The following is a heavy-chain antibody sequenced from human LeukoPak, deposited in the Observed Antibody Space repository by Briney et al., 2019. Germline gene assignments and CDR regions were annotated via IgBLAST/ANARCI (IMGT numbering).Heavy chain of an antibody. CDR2: INHSGST. D-gene: IGHD6-19*01. V-gene: IGHV4-34*01. Sequence: SETLSLTCAVYGGSFSGYYWSWIRQPPGKGLEWIGEINHSGSTNYNPSLKSRVTISVDTPKNQFSLKPSSVTAADTAVYYCAREKYSSGWYRFQHAFDIWGQGTMVTVSS. CDR1: GGSFSGYY. J-gene: IGHJ3*02. CDR3: AREKYSSGWYRFQHAFDI.